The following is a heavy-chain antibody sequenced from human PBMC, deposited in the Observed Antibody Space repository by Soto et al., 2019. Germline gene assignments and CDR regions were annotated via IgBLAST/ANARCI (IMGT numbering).Heavy chain of an antibody. CDR3: VSQLAIVGATTRYFDY. D-gene: IGHD1-26*01. J-gene: IGHJ4*02. Sequence: GGSLRLSCSASGFTFSSYAMHWVRQAPGKGLEYVSAISSNGGSTYYADSVKGRFTISRDNSKNTLYLQMSSLRAEDTAVYYCVSQLAIVGATTRYFDYCGPATLVTVSS. CDR2: ISSNGGST. V-gene: IGHV3-64D*06. CDR1: GFTFSSYA.